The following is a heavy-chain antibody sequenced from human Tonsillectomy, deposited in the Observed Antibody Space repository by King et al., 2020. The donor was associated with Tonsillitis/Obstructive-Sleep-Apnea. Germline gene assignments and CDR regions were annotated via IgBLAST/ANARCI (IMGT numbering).Heavy chain of an antibody. D-gene: IGHD2-2*01. CDR2: IYPGDSYT. Sequence: QLVQSGAEVKKPGESLKISCEGSGYTFTTYWIGWVRQMPGKGLEWMGIIYPGDSYTKYSPSFQGQVTISADNSISTAYLQWSSLKASDTAMYYCARQNSLGYCTTTSCPDGFDIWGQGTMVTVSS. J-gene: IGHJ3*02. V-gene: IGHV5-51*01. CDR3: ARQNSLGYCTTTSCPDGFDI. CDR1: GYTFTTYW.